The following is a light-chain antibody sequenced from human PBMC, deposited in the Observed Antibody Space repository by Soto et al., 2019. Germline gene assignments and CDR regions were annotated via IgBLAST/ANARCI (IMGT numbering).Light chain of an antibody. J-gene: IGLJ1*01. CDR1: SSDVGGYKY. V-gene: IGLV2-14*01. CDR3: SSFSSSSTPYV. CDR2: EVN. Sequence: QSALTQPASVSGSTGQSITISCTGTSSDVGGYKYVSWYQQHPGKAPKLMIFEVNSRPSGVSNRFSGSKSGNTASLTISGLRAEDEADYYCSSFSSSSTPYVFGTGTKVTVL.